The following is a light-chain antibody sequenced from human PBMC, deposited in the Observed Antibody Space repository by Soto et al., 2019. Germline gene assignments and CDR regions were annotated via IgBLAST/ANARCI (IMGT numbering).Light chain of an antibody. CDR2: GAS. V-gene: IGKV3-15*01. Sequence: DTVLTQSPATLSVSPGERAAVSCRASQSLSSNLAWYQQKPGQAPRLLIIGASDRVTGIPARFSGSGSGTEFTLSISSLQSDDFAVYYCQQFGDSLTFGGGTKVEI. CDR3: QQFGDSLT. J-gene: IGKJ4*01. CDR1: QSLSSN.